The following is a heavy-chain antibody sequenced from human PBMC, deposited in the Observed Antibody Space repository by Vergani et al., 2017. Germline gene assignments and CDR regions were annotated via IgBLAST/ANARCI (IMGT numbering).Heavy chain of an antibody. J-gene: IGHJ6*02. V-gene: IGHV3-64D*06. CDR2: ISSNGGST. Sequence: EVQLVESGGGLVQPGGSLRLSCSASGFTFSSYAMHWVRQAPGKGLEYVSAISSNGGSTYYADSVKGRFTISRDNSKNTLYLQMSSLRAEDTAVYYCARDWGYCSGGSCYSFNYYYGMDVWGQGP. CDR3: ARDWGYCSGGSCYSFNYYYGMDV. CDR1: GFTFSSYA. D-gene: IGHD2-15*01.